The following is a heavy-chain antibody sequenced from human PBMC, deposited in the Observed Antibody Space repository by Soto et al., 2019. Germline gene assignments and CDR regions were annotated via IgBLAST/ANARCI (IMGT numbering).Heavy chain of an antibody. CDR3: ARVIVVPAALGLDAFDI. D-gene: IGHD2-2*01. J-gene: IGHJ3*02. Sequence: GASVKVSCKASGYTFTSYGISWVRQAPGQGLERMGWISAYNGNTNYAQKLQGRVTMTTDTSTSTAYMELRSLRSDDTAVYYCARVIVVPAALGLDAFDIWGQGTMVPVSS. CDR1: GYTFTSYG. V-gene: IGHV1-18*01. CDR2: ISAYNGNT.